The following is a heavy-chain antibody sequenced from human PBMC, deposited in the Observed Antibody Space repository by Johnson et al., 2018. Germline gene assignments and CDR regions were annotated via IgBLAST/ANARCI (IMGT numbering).Heavy chain of an antibody. CDR1: GFTFTDYT. Sequence: VQLVESGGNSVQPGGSLRLSCATSGFTFTDYTMYWVRQPLGKGLVWVSRINNDGRSTSYADSVKGRFTISRDNAKNTVYLQMNRLRADDTAIYYWGRSAIGQRERGGIDYWGHGTLVTVSS. J-gene: IGHJ4*01. D-gene: IGHD2-2*02. CDR3: GRSAIGQRERGGIDY. CDR2: INNDGRST. V-gene: IGHV3-74*02.